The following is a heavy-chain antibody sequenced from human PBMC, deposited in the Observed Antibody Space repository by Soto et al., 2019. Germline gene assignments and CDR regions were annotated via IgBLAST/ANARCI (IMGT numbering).Heavy chain of an antibody. J-gene: IGHJ3*02. CDR3: AKGKSYQLLTSAFDI. CDR1: GFTFNTYA. CDR2: ISGAGDSA. Sequence: EVQLLQSGGGLVQPGGSLRLSCEASGFTFNTYAMSWVRRAPGEGLEWVSGISGAGDSAYYADSVRGRFTVSRDNSKSTRYLQMNSLRVEDTAVYYCAKGKSYQLLTSAFDIWGQGAMVTVSS. V-gene: IGHV3-23*01. D-gene: IGHD2-2*01.